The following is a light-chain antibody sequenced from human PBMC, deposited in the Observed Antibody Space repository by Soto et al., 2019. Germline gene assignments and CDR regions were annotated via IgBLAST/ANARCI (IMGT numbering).Light chain of an antibody. CDR1: GSSIGTNT. J-gene: IGLJ2*01. CDR3: AAWDGSLNNVL. CDR2: GDY. Sequence: QSVLTQPPSASGTPGQRVTISCSGSGSSIGTNTVNWYRQLPGTTPKLLIYGDYQRPSGVPDRFSGSNSGTSASLAISGLQSEDEAEYYCAAWDGSLNNVLFGGGTKVTVL. V-gene: IGLV1-44*01.